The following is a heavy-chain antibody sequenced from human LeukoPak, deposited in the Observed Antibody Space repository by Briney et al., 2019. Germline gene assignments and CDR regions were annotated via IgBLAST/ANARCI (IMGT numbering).Heavy chain of an antibody. CDR2: ISLAGGTT. CDR3: AKGAMHYYDSSGYNYFDY. CDR1: GFSFVNYA. Sequence: GSLRLSCTASGFSFVNYAMNWVRQAPGKGLEWVSVISLAGGTTYYADSVKGRFTISRDNSKNTLYLQMNSLRAEDTAVYYCAKGAMHYYDSSGYNYFDYWGQGTLVTVSS. V-gene: IGHV3-23*01. J-gene: IGHJ4*02. D-gene: IGHD3-22*01.